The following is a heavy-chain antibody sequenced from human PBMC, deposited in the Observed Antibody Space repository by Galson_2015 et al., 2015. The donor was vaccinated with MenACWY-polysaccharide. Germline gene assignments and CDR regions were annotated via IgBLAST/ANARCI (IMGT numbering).Heavy chain of an antibody. J-gene: IGHJ6*03. CDR1: GFTFGDYG. CDR2: IWLDGTNK. V-gene: IGHV3-33*01. Sequence: SLRLSCAASGFTFGDYGMHWVRQTPGKGLEWVAVIWLDGTNKYYGDSVKGRFTISIDNSKNTLDLQMDSLRAEDTAVYYCARVGRVAPCTFYYMDIWGKGTTVTVSS. D-gene: IGHD2-15*01. CDR3: ARVGRVAPCTFYYMDI.